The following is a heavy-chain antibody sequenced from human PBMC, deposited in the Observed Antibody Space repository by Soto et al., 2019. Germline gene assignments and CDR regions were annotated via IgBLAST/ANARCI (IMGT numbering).Heavy chain of an antibody. D-gene: IGHD2-2*02. Sequence: QVQLVESGGGLVKPGGSLRLSCSASGFSFSDYYMSWIRQAPGKGLEWISYISSSSDYTNYADSVKGRCTISRDNAKKSLFLEMNDLRAEDTAVYYCARDGYCNNTRCYTWGGKFDPWGQGTLVTVSS. CDR2: ISSSSDYT. CDR1: GFSFSDYY. V-gene: IGHV3-11*06. CDR3: ARDGYCNNTRCYTWGGKFDP. J-gene: IGHJ5*02.